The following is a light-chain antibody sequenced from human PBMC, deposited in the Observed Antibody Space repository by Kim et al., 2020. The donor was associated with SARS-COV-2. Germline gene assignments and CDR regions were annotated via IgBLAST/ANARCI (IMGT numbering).Light chain of an antibody. CDR1: NIGGKN. CDR2: NDS. V-gene: IGLV3-21*04. J-gene: IGLJ3*02. Sequence: SYELTQPPSVSVATGKTATITCGGNNIGGKNVHWYQQKPGQAPVVVIYNDSDRPSDIPARFSGSNSGNTATLTISRAEAGDEADYYCQVWDTSSDHVVFG. CDR3: QVWDTSSDHVV.